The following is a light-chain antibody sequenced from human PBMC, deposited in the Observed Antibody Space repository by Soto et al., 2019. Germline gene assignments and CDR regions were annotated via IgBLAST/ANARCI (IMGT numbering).Light chain of an antibody. CDR1: QSVSTY. CDR2: DAS. Sequence: EIVLTQSPATLSLSPGEGATLFCRASQSVSTYLAWYQQKSGQPPRLLIYDASNRATGIPARFSGSGSGKDFTLTISSLEPEDFAVYYWQQRSNTFGPGTKLDIK. V-gene: IGKV3-11*01. CDR3: QQRSNT. J-gene: IGKJ3*01.